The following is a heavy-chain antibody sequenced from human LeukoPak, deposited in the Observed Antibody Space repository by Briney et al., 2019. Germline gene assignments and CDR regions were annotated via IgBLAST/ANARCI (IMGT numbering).Heavy chain of an antibody. CDR3: ARVSPYGNDAFDI. CDR1: GFTFSSYW. CDR2: IKQDGSEK. J-gene: IGHJ3*02. Sequence: PGGSLRLSCAASGFTFSSYWMSWVRQAPGKGLEWVANIKQDGSEKYYVDSVKGRFTISRDNAKNSLYLQMNSPRAEDTAVYYCARVSPYGNDAFDIWGQGTMVTVSS. V-gene: IGHV3-7*01. D-gene: IGHD4-17*01.